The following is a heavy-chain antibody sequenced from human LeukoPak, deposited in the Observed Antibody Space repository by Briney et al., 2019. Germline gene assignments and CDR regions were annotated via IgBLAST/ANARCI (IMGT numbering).Heavy chain of an antibody. CDR1: GGSMSPYH. CDR2: IYYSGST. CDR3: ARRWAPWVDFWSGPFDY. Sequence: PSETLSLTCTVSGGSMSPYHWGWIRQPPGKGLEWTGYIYYSGSTNYNPSLNSRVTISVDTSKNQFSLKLSSVTAADTAVYYCARRWAPWVDFWSGPFDYWGQGTLVTVSS. J-gene: IGHJ4*02. D-gene: IGHD3-3*01. V-gene: IGHV4-59*08.